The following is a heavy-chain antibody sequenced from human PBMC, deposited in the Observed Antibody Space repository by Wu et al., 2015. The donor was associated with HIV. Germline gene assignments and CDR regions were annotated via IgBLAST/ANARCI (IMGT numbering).Heavy chain of an antibody. CDR3: ARGRRYYDILTGYRRAFDI. CDR2: INPSGGST. CDR1: GYTFTSYY. V-gene: IGHV1-46*01. Sequence: QVQLVQSGAEVKKPGASVKVSCKASGYTFTSYYMHWVRQAPGQGLEWMGIINPSGGSTSYAQKFQGRVTMTRDTSTSTVYMELSSLRSEDTAVYYCARGRRYYDILTGYRRAFDIWGQGTMVTVSS. D-gene: IGHD3-9*01. J-gene: IGHJ3*02.